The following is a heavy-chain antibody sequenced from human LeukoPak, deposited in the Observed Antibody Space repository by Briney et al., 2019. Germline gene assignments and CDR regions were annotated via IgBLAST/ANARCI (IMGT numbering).Heavy chain of an antibody. D-gene: IGHD2-8*01. J-gene: IGHJ4*02. V-gene: IGHV4-59*08. CDR3: ARHVYCTNGICSDY. CDR2: IYYIGST. Sequence: SETLSLTCTVSGGSISSYYWNWIRQPPGKGLEWIGYIYYIGSTNYNPSLKSRVTMSVDTSKNQLSLTLSSVTAADTAVYYCARHVYCTNGICSDYWGQGTLVTVSS. CDR1: GGSISSYY.